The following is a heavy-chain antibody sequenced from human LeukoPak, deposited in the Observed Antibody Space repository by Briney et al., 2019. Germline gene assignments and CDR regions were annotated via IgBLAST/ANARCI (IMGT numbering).Heavy chain of an antibody. V-gene: IGHV3-23*01. CDR3: AKSYYYGSGSYYNGAPFDY. CDR2: MRGSGANK. CDR1: GFTFSSYA. D-gene: IGHD3-10*01. J-gene: IGHJ4*02. Sequence: GGSLRLSCAASGFTFSSYAMSWVRQAPGKGLEWVSAMRGSGANKYYADSVKGRFTISRDKSKNTLYLQMNSLRAEDTAVYLCAKSYYYGSGSYYNGAPFDYWGEGSLVTVSS.